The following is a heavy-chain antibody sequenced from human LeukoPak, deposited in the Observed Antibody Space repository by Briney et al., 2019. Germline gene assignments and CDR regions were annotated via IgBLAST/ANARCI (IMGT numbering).Heavy chain of an antibody. J-gene: IGHJ5*02. Sequence: PSQTLSLTCTVSGGSISSGDYNWNWIRQPPGKGLEWIGYIYYSGSTYYNPSLKSRVTISVDTSKNQFSLRLTSVTAADTAVYYCVRRYCSSTSWRNNWFDPWGQGTLVTVSS. CDR1: GGSISSGDYN. CDR3: VRRYCSSTSWRNNWFDP. D-gene: IGHD2-2*01. CDR2: IYYSGST. V-gene: IGHV4-30-4*01.